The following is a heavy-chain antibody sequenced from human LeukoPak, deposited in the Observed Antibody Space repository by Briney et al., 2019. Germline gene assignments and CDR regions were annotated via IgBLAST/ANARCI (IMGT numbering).Heavy chain of an antibody. CDR2: ISTTSSYI. V-gene: IGHV3-21*04. J-gene: IGHJ4*02. Sequence: PGGSLRLSCAASGVTFSSYSMNWVRQAPGKGLEWVSSISTTSSYINYADSVKGRFIISRDNAQNSLYLQMNSLRAEDTAVYYCASLRGSSSWYYFDYWGQGTLVTVSS. D-gene: IGHD6-13*01. CDR1: GVTFSSYS. CDR3: ASLRGSSSWYYFDY.